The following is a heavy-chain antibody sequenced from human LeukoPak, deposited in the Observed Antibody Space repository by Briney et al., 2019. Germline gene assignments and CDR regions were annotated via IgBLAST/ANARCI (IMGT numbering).Heavy chain of an antibody. CDR3: ARVLNKLLWFGELPTTRGGMDV. J-gene: IGHJ6*02. D-gene: IGHD3-10*01. CDR2: ISAYNGNT. Sequence: ASVKVSCKASGFIFTSYGISWVRQAPGQGLEWMGWISAYNGNTNYAQRFQGRVTMTTDTSTSTAYMELRSLRSDDTAVYYCARVLNKLLWFGELPTTRGGMDVWGQGTTVTVSS. CDR1: GFIFTSYG. V-gene: IGHV1-18*01.